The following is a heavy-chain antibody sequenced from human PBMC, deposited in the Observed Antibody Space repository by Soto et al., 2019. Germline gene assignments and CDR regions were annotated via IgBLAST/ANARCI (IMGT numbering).Heavy chain of an antibody. J-gene: IGHJ3*02. CDR2: ISGSGGST. Sequence: PGGSLRLSCAASGFTFSSYAMSWVRQAPGKGLEWVSAISGSGGSTYYADSVKGRFTISRDNSKNTLYLQMNSLRAEDTAVYYCAKDPIDSGYDLGAFDIWGQGTMVTVS. CDR1: GFTFSSYA. CDR3: AKDPIDSGYDLGAFDI. V-gene: IGHV3-23*01. D-gene: IGHD5-12*01.